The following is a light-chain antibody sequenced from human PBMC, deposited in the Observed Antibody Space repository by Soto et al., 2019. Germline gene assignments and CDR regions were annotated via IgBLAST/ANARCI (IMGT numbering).Light chain of an antibody. CDR2: GAS. CDR3: QQDNNWPPGYT. CDR1: QSVSSN. V-gene: IGKV3-15*01. Sequence: EIVMTQSPATLSVSPGERATLSCRASQSVSSNLAWYQQKPGHAPRLLIYGASTRATGIPARLSGSGSGTESTLTISSLQSEDFAVYYCQQDNNWPPGYTFGKGTKLESK. J-gene: IGKJ2*01.